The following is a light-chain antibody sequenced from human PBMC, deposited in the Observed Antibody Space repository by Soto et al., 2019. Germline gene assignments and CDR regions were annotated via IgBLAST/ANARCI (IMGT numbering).Light chain of an antibody. CDR1: QSISSW. CDR3: QQYNIYWT. J-gene: IGKJ1*01. V-gene: IGKV1-5*03. CDR2: KAS. Sequence: DIQMTQSPSTLSASVGDRVTITCWASQSISSWLAWYQQKPGKAPKLLIYKASSLESGVPSRFSGSGSGTEFTLTISSLQPDDFATYYCQQYNIYWTFGQGTKVEIK.